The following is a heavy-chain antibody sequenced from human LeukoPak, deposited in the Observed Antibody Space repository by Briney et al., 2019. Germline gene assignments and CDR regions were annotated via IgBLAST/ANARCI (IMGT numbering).Heavy chain of an antibody. CDR1: GGSISSYY. CDR2: IHTSGST. V-gene: IGHV4-4*07. J-gene: IGHJ6*03. Sequence: PSETLSLTCTVSGGSISSYYWSWLRQPAGKGLEWIGRIHTSGSTNYNPSLKSRVTISVETSKNQFSLKLSSVTAADTAVYYCARVAYYDFWSGYYTGFYYYYMDVWGKGTTVTVSS. D-gene: IGHD3-3*01. CDR3: ARVAYYDFWSGYYTGFYYYYMDV.